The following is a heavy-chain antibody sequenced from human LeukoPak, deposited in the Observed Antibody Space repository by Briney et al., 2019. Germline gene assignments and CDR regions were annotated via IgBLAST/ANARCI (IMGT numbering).Heavy chain of an antibody. Sequence: AGGSLRLSCTASGFTFSSYAMSRVRQAPGKRLEWVSAISGSGGSTYYADSVKGRFAISRDNSKNTLYLQMNSLRAEDTAVYYCARDLLGMAPDAFDIWGQGTMVTVSS. V-gene: IGHV3-23*01. CDR2: ISGSGGST. D-gene: IGHD6-13*01. J-gene: IGHJ3*02. CDR1: GFTFSSYA. CDR3: ARDLLGMAPDAFDI.